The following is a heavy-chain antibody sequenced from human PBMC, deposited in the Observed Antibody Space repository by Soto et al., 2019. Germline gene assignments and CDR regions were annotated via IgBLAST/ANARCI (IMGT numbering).Heavy chain of an antibody. D-gene: IGHD5-18*01. CDR1: GYTFTSYG. CDR3: ARGRRGYSYGPEGGWFDP. V-gene: IGHV1-18*04. Sequence: GASVKVSCKASGYTFTSYGISWVRQAPGQGLEWMGWISAYNGNTNYAQKLQGRVTMTTDTSTSTAYMELRSLRSDDTAVYYCARGRRGYSYGPEGGWFDPWGQGTLVTVSS. CDR2: ISAYNGNT. J-gene: IGHJ5*02.